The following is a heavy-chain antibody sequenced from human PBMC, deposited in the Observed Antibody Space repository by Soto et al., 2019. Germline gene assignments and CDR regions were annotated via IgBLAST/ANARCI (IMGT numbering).Heavy chain of an antibody. J-gene: IGHJ6*02. D-gene: IGHD6-13*01. CDR1: GGSISSYY. CDR3: ARDKVAAVDYYYGMDV. Sequence: SETLSLTCTVSGGSISSYYWSWIRQPPGKGLEWIGYIYYSGSTNYNPSLKSRVTISVDTSKNQFSLRLSSVTAADTAVYYCARDKVAAVDYYYGMDVWGQGTTVTVSS. CDR2: IYYSGST. V-gene: IGHV4-59*01.